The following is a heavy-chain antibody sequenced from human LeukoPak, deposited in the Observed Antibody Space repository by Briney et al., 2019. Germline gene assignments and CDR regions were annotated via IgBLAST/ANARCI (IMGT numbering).Heavy chain of an antibody. J-gene: IGHJ4*02. CDR3: ARAAWFGELLYYYFDY. CDR1: GFTLSSYW. D-gene: IGHD3-10*01. V-gene: IGHV3-7*01. CDR2: IKQDGSEK. Sequence: GGSLRLSCAASGFTLSSYWMSWVRQAPGKGLEWVANIKQDGSEKYYVDSVRGRFTISRDNAKNSLYLQMNSLRAEDTAVYYCARAAWFGELLYYYFDYWGQGTLVTVSS.